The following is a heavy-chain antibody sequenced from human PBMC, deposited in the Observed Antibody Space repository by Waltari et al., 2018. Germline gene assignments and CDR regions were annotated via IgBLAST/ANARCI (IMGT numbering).Heavy chain of an antibody. J-gene: IGHJ4*02. D-gene: IGHD3-9*01. CDR2: IWSDGRKK. Sequence: QVHLVESGGGVVQPGKSLRLTCAASGFTFGNYGMHWVRQAPGKGLEWVAVIWSDGRKKYYEESLKGRFTISRDNSRRSVSLEMNNLRGEDTAVYYCAKAGRRYFDFSEILEWGLGTQVTVSS. V-gene: IGHV3-33*06. CDR3: AKAGRRYFDFSEILE. CDR1: GFTFGNYG.